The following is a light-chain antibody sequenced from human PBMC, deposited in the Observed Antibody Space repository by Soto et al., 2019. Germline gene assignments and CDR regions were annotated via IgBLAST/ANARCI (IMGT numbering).Light chain of an antibody. CDR1: SSDVGGYNY. CDR3: SSYRSGSTHYV. V-gene: IGLV2-14*01. Sequence: QSALTQPASVSGSPGQSITISCTGTSSDVGGYNYVSWYQQHPDKAPKVMIYDVSSLPSGVSNRFSGSMSGNTASLTISGLQAEDEADYYCSSYRSGSTHYVFGTGTKVTVL. CDR2: DVS. J-gene: IGLJ1*01.